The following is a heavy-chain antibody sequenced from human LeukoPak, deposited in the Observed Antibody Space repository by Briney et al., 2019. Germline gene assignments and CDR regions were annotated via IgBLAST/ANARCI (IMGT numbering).Heavy chain of an antibody. CDR1: GFTFSSHA. D-gene: IGHD3-16*01. CDR2: ISGSGGST. Sequence: QAGGSLRLSCAASGFTFSSHAMSWVRQAPGKGLEWVSVISGSGGSTYYADSVKGRFTISRDNSKNTLYLQMNSLRGEDTAIYYCATDPHGWGHYFDYWGQGTLVTVSP. J-gene: IGHJ4*02. V-gene: IGHV3-23*01. CDR3: ATDPHGWGHYFDY.